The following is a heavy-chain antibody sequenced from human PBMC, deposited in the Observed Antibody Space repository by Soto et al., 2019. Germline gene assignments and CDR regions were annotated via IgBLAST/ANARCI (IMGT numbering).Heavy chain of an antibody. J-gene: IGHJ5*02. CDR2: INPNSGGT. CDR1: GYTFTGYY. Sequence: ASVKVSCKASGYTFTGYYMHWVRQAPGQGLEWMGWINPNSGGTNYAQKFQGWVTMTRDTSISTAYMELSRLRSDDTAVYYCARAPTYYDILTGWYNWFDPWGQGTLVTVSS. V-gene: IGHV1-2*04. D-gene: IGHD3-9*01. CDR3: ARAPTYYDILTGWYNWFDP.